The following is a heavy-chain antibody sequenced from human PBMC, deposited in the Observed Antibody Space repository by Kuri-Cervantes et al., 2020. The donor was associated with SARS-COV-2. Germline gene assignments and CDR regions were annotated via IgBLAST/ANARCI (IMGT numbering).Heavy chain of an antibody. J-gene: IGHJ3*01. V-gene: IGHV3-23*01. CDR3: ARDRSIVLVPAAIGLDAFSV. CDR1: GFTFSSYA. D-gene: IGHD2-2*02. Sequence: GGSLRLSCAASGFTFSSYAMSWVRQAPGKGLEWVSALSGSGGSTYYADSVKGRFTISRDNAKNSLYLQMNSLRAEDTAVYYCARDRSIVLVPAAIGLDAFSVWGQGTMVTVSS. CDR2: LSGSGGST.